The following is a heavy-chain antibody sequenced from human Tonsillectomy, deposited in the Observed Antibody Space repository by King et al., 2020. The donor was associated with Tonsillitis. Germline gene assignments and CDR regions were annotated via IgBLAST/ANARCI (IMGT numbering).Heavy chain of an antibody. Sequence: QLQESGPGLVKPSETLSLTCTVSGGSISSSSYYWGWIRQPPGKGLEWIGSIYYSGSTYYNPSLKSRGTISVDTAKNQVSLKLSSVTAADTAVYYCARHVHYYGSGSHNWFDPWGQGTLVTVSS. J-gene: IGHJ5*02. CDR3: ARHVHYYGSGSHNWFDP. CDR2: IYYSGST. CDR1: GGSISSSSYY. D-gene: IGHD3-10*01. V-gene: IGHV4-39*01.